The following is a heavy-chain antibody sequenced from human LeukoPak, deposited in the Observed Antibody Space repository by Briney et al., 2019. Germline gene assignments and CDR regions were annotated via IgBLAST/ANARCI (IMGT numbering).Heavy chain of an antibody. D-gene: IGHD3-22*01. CDR1: GFTFSSYG. J-gene: IGHJ4*02. Sequence: GGSLRLSCEASGFTFSSYGLHWVRQAPGKGLEWVAVIWYDGSKEYYADSAKGRFTISRDSSKNTMCLQMNSLRVEDTAVYYCARDSDGNGHYSLFDYWGQGTLVTVSS. CDR2: IWYDGSKE. CDR3: ARDSDGNGHYSLFDY. V-gene: IGHV3-33*01.